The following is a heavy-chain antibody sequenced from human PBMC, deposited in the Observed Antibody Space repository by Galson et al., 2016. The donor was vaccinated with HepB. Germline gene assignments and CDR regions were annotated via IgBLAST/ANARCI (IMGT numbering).Heavy chain of an antibody. Sequence: SLRLSCAASGFTVNNNYMGWVRQAPGKGLEWVSVIYSEISAFYADSVKGRFTISRDNSKNTLYLEMNNLRVEDTAVYYCARVLGGGSSSSSDYWGQGTLAPVSS. CDR1: GFTVNNNY. D-gene: IGHD6-13*01. CDR3: ARVLGGGSSSSSDY. CDR2: IYSEISA. J-gene: IGHJ4*02. V-gene: IGHV3-53*01.